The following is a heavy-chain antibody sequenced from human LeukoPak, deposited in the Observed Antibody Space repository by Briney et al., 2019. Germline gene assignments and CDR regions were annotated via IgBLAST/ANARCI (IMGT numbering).Heavy chain of an antibody. CDR2: IDHSGST. Sequence: PSETLSLTCTVSGGSISSYYWSWIRQPPGKGLEWIGEIDHSGSTNYNPSLKSRVTISVDTSKNQFSLKLSSVTAADTAVYYCASGQVGSSSFPPPSNGPQLTIDYWGQGTLVTVSS. J-gene: IGHJ4*02. D-gene: IGHD6-6*01. CDR3: ASGQVGSSSFPPPSNGPQLTIDY. CDR1: GGSISSYY. V-gene: IGHV4-34*01.